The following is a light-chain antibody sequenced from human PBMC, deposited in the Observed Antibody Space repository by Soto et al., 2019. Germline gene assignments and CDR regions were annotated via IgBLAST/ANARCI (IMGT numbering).Light chain of an antibody. CDR1: QTVNSIY. J-gene: IGKJ1*01. CDR2: GAS. CDR3: QQYDTSPRT. Sequence: EIVLTQSPGTLSLYRGERATLSCRASQTVNSIYFAWHQRKPGQAPRLLIYGASNRATGIPERFSGSGSGTDFTLTISRLEAEDFVVYYCQQYDTSPRTFGQGTKVEIK. V-gene: IGKV3-20*01.